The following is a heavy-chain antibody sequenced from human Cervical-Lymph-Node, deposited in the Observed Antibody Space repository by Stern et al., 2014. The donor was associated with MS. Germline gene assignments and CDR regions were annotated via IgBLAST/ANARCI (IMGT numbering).Heavy chain of an antibody. CDR1: GFTFSSYG. Sequence: VQLVESGGGVVQPGRSLRLSCAASGFTFSSYGMHWVRQAPGKGLEWVAVIWYAGSNKYYADSVKGRFIISSNHSTNTLLLQMNIRRAEDTVVYYCARDRHDLGYCSGGSCYLPDYWGQGTLVTVSS. J-gene: IGHJ4*02. CDR3: ARDRHDLGYCSGGSCYLPDY. CDR2: IWYAGSNK. D-gene: IGHD2-15*01. V-gene: IGHV3-33*01.